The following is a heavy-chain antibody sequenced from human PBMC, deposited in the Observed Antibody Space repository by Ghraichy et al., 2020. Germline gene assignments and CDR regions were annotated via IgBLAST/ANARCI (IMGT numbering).Heavy chain of an antibody. CDR3: ARHITILGEKFDS. CDR2: INPDSGVT. V-gene: IGHV1-2*06. CDR1: GYSFTDYY. J-gene: IGHJ4*02. D-gene: IGHD3-3*01. Sequence: ASVKVSCKASGYSFTDYYIHWVRQAPRQGLEWMGRINPDSGVTDYAHKFHGRVTMTRDTSINTAYMDLSSLRSDDTAIFYCARHITILGEKFDSWGQGALVTVSS.